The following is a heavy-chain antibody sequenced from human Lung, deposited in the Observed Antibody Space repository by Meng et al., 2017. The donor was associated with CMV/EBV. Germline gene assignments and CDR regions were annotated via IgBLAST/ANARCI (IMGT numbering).Heavy chain of an antibody. V-gene: IGHV1-2*02. Sequence: ASXXVSCKASGYTFTGYYMHWVRQAPGQGLEWMGWINPYTGGTNYPQKFQGRVTITRDTSISTAYMDLSRLRSDDTAVYYCARVYYDTSGSSHYFDFWGQGTLVTVSS. D-gene: IGHD3-22*01. J-gene: IGHJ4*02. CDR3: ARVYYDTSGSSHYFDF. CDR1: GYTFTGYY. CDR2: INPYTGGT.